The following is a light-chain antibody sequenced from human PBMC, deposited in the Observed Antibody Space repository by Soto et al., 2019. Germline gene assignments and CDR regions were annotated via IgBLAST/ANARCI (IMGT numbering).Light chain of an antibody. CDR2: STN. CDR1: SGSVSTSYY. V-gene: IGLV8-61*01. Sequence: QTVVTQEPSFSVSPGGTVTLTCGLSSGSVSTSYYPSWYQQTPGQAPRTLIYSTNTRSSGVPDRFSGSILGNKAALTITGAQADDESDYYCVLYMGSALVFGGGTKL. J-gene: IGLJ2*01. CDR3: VLYMGSALV.